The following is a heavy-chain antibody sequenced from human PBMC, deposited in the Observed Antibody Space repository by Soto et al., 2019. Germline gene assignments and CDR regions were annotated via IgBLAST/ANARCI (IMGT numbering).Heavy chain of an antibody. D-gene: IGHD5-12*01. Sequence: QVQLQESGPGLVKPSETLSLTCTVSGGSISSYYWSWIRQPPGKGLEWIGYIYYSGSTNYNPSLKSRVTISVDTSKNQFSLKLSSVTAADTAVYYCARGGWLQKGRHAWPSHWGQGTLVTVSS. CDR1: GGSISSYY. CDR3: ARGGWLQKGRHAWPSH. J-gene: IGHJ4*02. CDR2: IYYSGST. V-gene: IGHV4-59*01.